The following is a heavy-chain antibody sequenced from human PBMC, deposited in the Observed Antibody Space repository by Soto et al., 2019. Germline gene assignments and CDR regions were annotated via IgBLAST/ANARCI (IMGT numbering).Heavy chain of an antibody. J-gene: IGHJ4*02. CDR3: ARGWLLRDPFDY. D-gene: IGHD3-22*01. Sequence: RGESLKISCNGSGYSFTIYWISWVRQMPGKGLEWMGRIDPSDSYTNYSPSFQGHVTISADKSISTAYLQWSSLKASDTAMYYCARGWLLRDPFDYWGQGTLVTVSS. CDR1: GYSFTIYW. V-gene: IGHV5-10-1*01. CDR2: IDPSDSYT.